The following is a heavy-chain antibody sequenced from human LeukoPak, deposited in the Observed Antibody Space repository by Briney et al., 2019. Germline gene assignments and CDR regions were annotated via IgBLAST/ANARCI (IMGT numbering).Heavy chain of an antibody. J-gene: IGHJ4*02. Sequence: PGGSLRLSCAASGFTFSSYSMNWVRQAPGKGLEWVSYISGHSSTTYYADSVKGRFTISRDNAKNSLYLQMNSLRADDTAVYYCARDWNYGGTIDFWGQGTLVAVSS. V-gene: IGHV3-48*01. CDR1: GFTFSSYS. D-gene: IGHD4-23*01. CDR3: ARDWNYGGTIDF. CDR2: ISGHSSTT.